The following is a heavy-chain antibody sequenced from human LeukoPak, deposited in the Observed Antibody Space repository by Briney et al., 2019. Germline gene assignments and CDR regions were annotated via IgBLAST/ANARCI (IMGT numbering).Heavy chain of an antibody. CDR1: GGSISSYY. V-gene: IGHV4-59*01. CDR3: ASANYYYYYYMDV. J-gene: IGHJ6*03. Sequence: SETLSLTCTVSGGSISSYYWSRIRQPPGKGLEWIGYIYYSGSTNYNPSLKSRVTISVDTSKNQFSLKLSSVTAADTAVYYCASANYYYYYYMDVWGKGTTVTVSS. CDR2: IYYSGST.